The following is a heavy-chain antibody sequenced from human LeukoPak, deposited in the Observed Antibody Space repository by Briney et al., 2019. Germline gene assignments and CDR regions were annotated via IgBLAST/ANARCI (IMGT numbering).Heavy chain of an antibody. Sequence: GASVKVSCKASGYTFTSYDINWVRQATGQGLEWMGWMNPNSGNTGYAQKLQGRVTMTTDASTSTAFMELRSLRSDDTAVYYCARDSFWSGYLYYYYYMDVWGKGTTVTVSS. CDR2: MNPNSGNT. V-gene: IGHV1-8*02. J-gene: IGHJ6*03. D-gene: IGHD3-3*01. CDR1: GYTFTSYD. CDR3: ARDSFWSGYLYYYYYMDV.